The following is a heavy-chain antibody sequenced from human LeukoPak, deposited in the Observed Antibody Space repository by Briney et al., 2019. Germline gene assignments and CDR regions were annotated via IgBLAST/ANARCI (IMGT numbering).Heavy chain of an antibody. Sequence: GGSLRLSCAASGFTFSNYAMNWVRQTPGKGLEWVSIISGSGDSTYYADSVKGRFTISRDNSRNTLYLQMISLRAEDTGVYYCAKIPQVSTTSVPNFDYWGQGTLVTVSS. CDR1: GFTFSNYA. J-gene: IGHJ4*02. CDR2: ISGSGDST. CDR3: AKIPQVSTTSVPNFDY. V-gene: IGHV3-23*01. D-gene: IGHD2/OR15-2a*01.